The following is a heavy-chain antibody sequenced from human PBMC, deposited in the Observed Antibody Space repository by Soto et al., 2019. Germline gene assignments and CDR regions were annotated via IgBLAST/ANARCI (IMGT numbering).Heavy chain of an antibody. CDR2: IIPIFGTA. Sequence: ASVKVSCKASGGTFSSYAISWVRQAPGQGLEWMGGIIPIFGTANYAQKFQGRVTITADESTSTAYMELSSLRSEDTAVYYCARPGGGVVVPADMDFCCSWGQGTRGSVSS. CDR3: ARPGGGVVVPADMDFCCS. CDR1: GGTFSSYA. D-gene: IGHD2-2*01. V-gene: IGHV1-69*13. J-gene: IGHJ6*02.